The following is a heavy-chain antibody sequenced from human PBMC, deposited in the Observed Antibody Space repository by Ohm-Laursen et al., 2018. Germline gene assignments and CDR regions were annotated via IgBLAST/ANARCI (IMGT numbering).Heavy chain of an antibody. CDR1: GGSISSYY. J-gene: IGHJ5*02. Sequence: PSETLSLTCTVPGGSISSYYWSWIRQPPGRGLEWIAYIFHNGNAVYNPSLKNRVTISVDTSRNQFSLKLSSVTASDTAVYYCARQVPAATRGRFDNWGQGTLVTVSS. CDR2: IFHNGNA. V-gene: IGHV4-59*01. D-gene: IGHD2-2*01. CDR3: ARQVPAATRGRFDN.